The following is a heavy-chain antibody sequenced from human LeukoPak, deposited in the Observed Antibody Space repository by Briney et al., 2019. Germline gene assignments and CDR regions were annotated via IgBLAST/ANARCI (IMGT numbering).Heavy chain of an antibody. CDR2: ISGSGGST. Sequence: PGGSLRLSCAASGFTLSSYAMSWVRQAPGKGLEWVSAISGSGGSTYYADSVKGRFTISRDNSKNTLYLQMNSLRAEDTAVYYCAKRNYDFWSGYYRRAENHFDYWGQGTLVTVSS. J-gene: IGHJ4*02. D-gene: IGHD3-3*01. CDR1: GFTLSSYA. V-gene: IGHV3-23*01. CDR3: AKRNYDFWSGYYRRAENHFDY.